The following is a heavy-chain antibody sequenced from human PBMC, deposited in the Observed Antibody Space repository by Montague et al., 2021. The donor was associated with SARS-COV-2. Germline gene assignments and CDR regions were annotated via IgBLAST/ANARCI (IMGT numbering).Heavy chain of an antibody. CDR2: FYSVGST. CDR1: GASVGSSD. Sequence: SETLSLTCTVSGASVGSSDWGWIRKSPGKGLEWIGYFYSVGSTVYNPSLKSRATISRDTSKNQFSLKVRSVTAADTAVYYCARETMTADAFDLWGQGTMVTVSS. CDR3: ARETMTADAFDL. V-gene: IGHV4-59*02. J-gene: IGHJ3*01. D-gene: IGHD1-14*01.